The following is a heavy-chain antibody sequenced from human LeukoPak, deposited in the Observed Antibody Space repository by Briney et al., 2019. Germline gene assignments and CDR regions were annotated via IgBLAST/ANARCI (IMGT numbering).Heavy chain of an antibody. V-gene: IGHV4-59*01. CDR2: IHYSGSI. CDR1: GGSISSYY. J-gene: IGHJ4*02. CDR3: ARQVYSSSWSYYFEY. D-gene: IGHD6-13*01. Sequence: PSETLSLTCAVSGGSISSYYWSWIRQPPGRGLEWIGSIHYSGSISYNSSLKSRVTMSIDTSKNQFSLKLSSVTPADTAVYYCARQVYSSSWSYYFEYWGQGILVTVSS.